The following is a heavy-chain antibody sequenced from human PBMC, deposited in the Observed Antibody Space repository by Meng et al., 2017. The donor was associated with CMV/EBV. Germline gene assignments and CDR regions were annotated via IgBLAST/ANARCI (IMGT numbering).Heavy chain of an antibody. D-gene: IGHD3-3*01. CDR3: ARVVRDDFWSGYYRGGWFDP. Sequence: GDYFLSWIRQPPGKGLEWIGYIYYSGTTYYNPSLKSRVTISVDTSKNQFSLKLSSVTAADTAVYYCARVVRDDFWSGYYRGGWFDPWGQGTLVTVSS. CDR2: IYYSGTT. CDR1: GDYF. V-gene: IGHV4-30-4*08. J-gene: IGHJ5*02.